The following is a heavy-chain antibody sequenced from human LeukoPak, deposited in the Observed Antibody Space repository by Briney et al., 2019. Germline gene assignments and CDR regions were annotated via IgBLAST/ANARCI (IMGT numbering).Heavy chain of an antibody. CDR3: ATRGDYSSSWYGETHFDY. CDR1: GYTLTELS. V-gene: IGHV1-24*01. J-gene: IGHJ4*02. CDR2: FDPEDGET. D-gene: IGHD6-13*01. Sequence: ASVKVSCKVSGYTLTELSMHWVRQAPGKGLEWMGGFDPEDGETIYAQKFQGRVTMTEDTSTDTAYMELSSLRSEDTAVYYCATRGDYSSSWYGETHFDYWGQGTLVTVSS.